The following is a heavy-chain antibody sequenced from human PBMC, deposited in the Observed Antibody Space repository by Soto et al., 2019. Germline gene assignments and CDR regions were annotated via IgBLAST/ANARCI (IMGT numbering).Heavy chain of an antibody. CDR2: ISGRGDNT. Sequence: PGRSLRLSCAVSGFTFSSFGMSWVRQAPGRGLEWVSSISGRGDNTYYADSVRSRFTNSRDNSNNTLYRQMSSLRVEDTAVYYCARERTVTTADFDYWGQGTLVTVSS. CDR1: GFTFSSFG. D-gene: IGHD4-4*01. CDR3: ARERTVTTADFDY. J-gene: IGHJ4*02. V-gene: IGHV3-23*01.